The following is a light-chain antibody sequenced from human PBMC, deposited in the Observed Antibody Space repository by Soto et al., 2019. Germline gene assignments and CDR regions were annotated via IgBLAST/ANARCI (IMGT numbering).Light chain of an antibody. CDR3: QQYSSRST. CDR2: DAS. V-gene: IGKV1-5*01. J-gene: IGKJ1*01. Sequence: DIHMTQSPSTLPASVGDRVTITCRASQSISNWLAWYQQKPGKAPNLLVYDASSLQSGVPSRFSGSGLGTEFTLTIISLQPGDFATYYCQQYSSRSTVGQGTKVEIK. CDR1: QSISNW.